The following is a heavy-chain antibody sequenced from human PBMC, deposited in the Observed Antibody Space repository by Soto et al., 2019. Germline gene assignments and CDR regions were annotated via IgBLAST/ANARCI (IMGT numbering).Heavy chain of an antibody. Sequence: QVQLVESGGGVVQPGTSLRLSCAASGFAVSSYSMHWVRQAPGKGLEWVSAMSFDGNSKYFADSVKGRFKISRDTSQNTWCMEMERRGVEDSALYHSTRGRSMIANDDFEYWGQRTQVTVSS. CDR3: TRGRSMIANDDFEY. J-gene: IGHJ4*02. V-gene: IGHV3-30-3*01. CDR2: MSFDGNSK. CDR1: GFAVSSYS. D-gene: IGHD2-21*01.